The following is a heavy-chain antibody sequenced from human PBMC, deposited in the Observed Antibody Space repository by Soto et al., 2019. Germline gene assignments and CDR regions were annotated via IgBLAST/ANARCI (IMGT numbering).Heavy chain of an antibody. V-gene: IGHV3-30*03. D-gene: IGHD4-17*01. CDR2: ISSDGNNK. CDR1: GFTFDSYG. Sequence: QVQLVESGGGVVQPGRSLRLSCAASGFTFDSYGMHWVRQAPGKGLEWVAVISSDGNNKYYADSVKGRFSIYRDNFNNMMYLQISSLRVEDTAVYYCVTDLLQNTGTTCGSWGQGTLVTVSS. CDR3: VTDLLQNTGTTCGS. J-gene: IGHJ5*02.